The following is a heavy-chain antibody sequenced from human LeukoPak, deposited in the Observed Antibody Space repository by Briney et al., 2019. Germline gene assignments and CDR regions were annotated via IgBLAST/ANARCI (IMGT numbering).Heavy chain of an antibody. J-gene: IGHJ4*02. CDR1: GGSFSGYY. V-gene: IGHV4-34*01. CDR3: ARGPRLDYYFDY. Sequence: SETLSLTCAVYGGSFSGYYWSWIRQPPGKGLEWIGEINHSGSTNYNPSLKSRVTISVDTSKNQFSLKLSSVTAADTAVYYCARGPRLDYYFDYWGQGTLVTVSS. D-gene: IGHD2-2*03. CDR2: INHSGST.